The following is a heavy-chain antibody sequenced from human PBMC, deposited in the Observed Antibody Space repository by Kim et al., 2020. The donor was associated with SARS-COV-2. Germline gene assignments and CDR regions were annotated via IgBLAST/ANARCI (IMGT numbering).Heavy chain of an antibody. D-gene: IGHD2-15*01. V-gene: IGHV3-33*01. Sequence: GGSLRLSCAASGFTFSSYGMHWVRQAPGKGLEWVAVIWYDGSNKYYADSVKGRFTISRDNSKNTLYLQMNSLRAEDTAVYYCAGSVAATYYYYVMDVWGQGTTVTVS. CDR1: GFTFSSYG. CDR3: AGSVAATYYYYVMDV. CDR2: IWYDGSNK. J-gene: IGHJ6*02.